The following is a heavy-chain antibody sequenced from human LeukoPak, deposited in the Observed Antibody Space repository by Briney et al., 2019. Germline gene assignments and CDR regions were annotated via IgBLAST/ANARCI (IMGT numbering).Heavy chain of an antibody. CDR2: ISAYNGNT. J-gene: IGHJ6*03. CDR3: AREALVATIDPYYYYYMDV. D-gene: IGHD5-12*01. CDR1: GYTFTSYG. V-gene: IGHV1-18*01. Sequence: ASVKVSCKASGYTFTSYGISWVRQAPGQGLEWMGWISAYNGNTNYAQKLQGRVTMTTDTSTSTAYMELRSLRSDDTAVYYCAREALVATIDPYYYYYMDVWGKGTTVTVSS.